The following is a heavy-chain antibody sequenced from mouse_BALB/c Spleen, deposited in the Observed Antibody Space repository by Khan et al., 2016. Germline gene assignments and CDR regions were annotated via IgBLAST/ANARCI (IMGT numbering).Heavy chain of an antibody. CDR1: GYSITSDYA. CDR3: ARGDYGSSYWFAY. CDR2: ISYSGST. J-gene: IGHJ3*01. V-gene: IGHV3-2*02. D-gene: IGHD1-1*01. Sequence: EVQLQESGPGLVKPSQSLSLTCTVTGYSITSDYAWNWIWQFPGNKLEWMGYISYSGSTSYNPSLKSRISITRDTSKNQFFLQLNSVTTEDTATYYCARGDYGSSYWFAYWGQGTLVTVSA.